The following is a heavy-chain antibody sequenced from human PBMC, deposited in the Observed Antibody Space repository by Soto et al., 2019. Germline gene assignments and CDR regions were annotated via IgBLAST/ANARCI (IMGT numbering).Heavy chain of an antibody. CDR3: ARKDCSSTRCYQYFDY. V-gene: IGHV4-59*08. D-gene: IGHD2-2*01. CDR2: IYYGGST. CDR1: GGSISGYY. Sequence: SETLSLTCTVSGGSISGYYWSWIRQPPGKGLEWIGYIYYGGSTNYNPSLKSRVTISVDTSKSQFSLNLSSLTAADTAVYYCARKDCSSTRCYQYFDYWGQGTLVTVSS. J-gene: IGHJ4*01.